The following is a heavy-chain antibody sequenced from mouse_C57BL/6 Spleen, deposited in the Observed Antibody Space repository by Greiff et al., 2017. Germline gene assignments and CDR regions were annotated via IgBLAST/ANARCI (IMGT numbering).Heavy chain of an antibody. CDR3: ARRDYYGSSYPFAY. Sequence: EVKLQESGGGLVKPGGSLKLSCAASGFTFSSYTMSWVRQTPEKRLEWVATISGGGGNTYYPDSVKGRFTISRDNAKNTLYLQMSSLRSEDTALYYCARRDYYGSSYPFAYWGQGTLVTVSA. D-gene: IGHD1-1*01. V-gene: IGHV5-9*01. CDR2: ISGGGGNT. J-gene: IGHJ3*01. CDR1: GFTFSSYT.